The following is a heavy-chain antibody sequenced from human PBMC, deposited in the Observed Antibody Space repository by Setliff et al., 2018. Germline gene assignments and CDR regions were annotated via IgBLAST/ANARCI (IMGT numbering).Heavy chain of an antibody. CDR2: ISPKSGGT. Sequence: ASVKVSCKASGYIFNDFYIHWVRQAPGQGLEWMGWISPKSGGTNYGQKFQGRVTMTRDESTSTAYMELSSLRTEDTAVYYCAREGVDTRSSTDYRYYMDVWGKGTTVTVS. CDR1: GYIFNDFY. J-gene: IGHJ6*03. V-gene: IGHV1-2*02. CDR3: AREGVDTRSSTDYRYYMDV. D-gene: IGHD5-18*01.